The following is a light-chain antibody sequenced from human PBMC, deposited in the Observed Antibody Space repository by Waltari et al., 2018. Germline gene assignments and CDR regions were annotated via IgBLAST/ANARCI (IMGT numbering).Light chain of an antibody. V-gene: IGLV2-8*01. Sequence: QSALTQPPSASGSPGQSVTISCTGTSSDVGGFNYVSWYQQNPGKVPKLMIYEVTNRPSGVPDCFSGSKSGNTASLTVSGLQTEDEADYYCSSYAGGSWVFGGGTKLTVL. CDR3: SSYAGGSWV. CDR1: SSDVGGFNY. J-gene: IGLJ3*02. CDR2: EVT.